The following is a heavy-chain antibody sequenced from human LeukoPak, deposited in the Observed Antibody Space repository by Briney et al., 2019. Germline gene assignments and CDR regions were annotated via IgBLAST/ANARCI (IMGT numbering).Heavy chain of an antibody. CDR3: AREGSYYDSSGLLYSFDY. J-gene: IGHJ4*02. D-gene: IGHD3-22*01. Sequence: SETLSLTCTVSGYSISSGYYWGWIRQPPGKGLEWIGSIYHSGSAYYNPSLKSRVTISVDTSKNQFSLKLSSVTAADTAMYYCAREGSYYDSSGLLYSFDYWGQGTLVTVSS. CDR2: IYHSGSA. CDR1: GYSISSGYY. V-gene: IGHV4-38-2*02.